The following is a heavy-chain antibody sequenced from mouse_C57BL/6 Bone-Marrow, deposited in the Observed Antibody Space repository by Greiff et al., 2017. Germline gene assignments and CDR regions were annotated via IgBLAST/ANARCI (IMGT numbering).Heavy chain of an antibody. V-gene: IGHV5-6*02. Sequence: EVKLVESGGDLVKPGGSLKLSCAASGFTFSSYGMSWVRQTPDKRLEWVATISSGGSYTYYPDSVKGRFTISRDNAKNTLYLQMSSLKSEDTAMYYCARRDYSNCESAMDYWGQGTSVTVSS. J-gene: IGHJ4*01. CDR1: GFTFSSYG. D-gene: IGHD2-5*01. CDR2: ISSGGSYT. CDR3: ARRDYSNCESAMDY.